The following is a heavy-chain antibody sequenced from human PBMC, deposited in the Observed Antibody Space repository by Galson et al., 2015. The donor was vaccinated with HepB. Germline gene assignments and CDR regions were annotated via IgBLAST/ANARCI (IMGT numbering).Heavy chain of an antibody. CDR1: GFTFSSYA. CDR3: AKGITMIVVVIYFDY. J-gene: IGHJ4*02. CDR2: ISGSGGST. D-gene: IGHD3-22*01. V-gene: IGHV3-23*01. Sequence: SLRLSCAASGFTFSSYAMSWVRQAPGKGLEWVSAISGSGGSTYYADSVKGRFTISRDNSKNTLYLQMNSLRAEDTAVYYCAKGITMIVVVIYFDYWGQGTLVTVSS.